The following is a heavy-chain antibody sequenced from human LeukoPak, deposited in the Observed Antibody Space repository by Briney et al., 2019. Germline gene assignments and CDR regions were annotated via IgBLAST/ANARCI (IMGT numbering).Heavy chain of an antibody. CDR1: GYTFTSHY. CDR2: INPSGDST. V-gene: IGHV1-46*01. J-gene: IGHJ4*02. CDR3: ARGSVSAAPGY. D-gene: IGHD6-13*01. Sequence: EASVKVSCKASGYTFTSHYMQWVRQAPGQGLEWMGIINPSGDSTNYAQKFQGRVTVTRDTSTSTVYMELSSLRSEDTAVYYCARGSVSAAPGYWGQGTLVTVSS.